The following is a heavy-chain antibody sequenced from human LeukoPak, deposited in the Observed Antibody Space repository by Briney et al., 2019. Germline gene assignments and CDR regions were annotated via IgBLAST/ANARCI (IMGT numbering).Heavy chain of an antibody. V-gene: IGHV4-30-2*01. CDR1: GGSISSGGYY. D-gene: IGHD2-2*01. CDR3: ARGAWADIVVVPAAFDY. Sequence: PSQTLSLTCTVSGGSISSGGYYWSWIRQPPGKGLEWIGYIYHSGSTYYNPSLKSRVTISVDRSKNQFSLKLSSVTAADTAVYYCARGAWADIVVVPAAFDYWGQGTLVTVSS. CDR2: IYHSGST. J-gene: IGHJ4*02.